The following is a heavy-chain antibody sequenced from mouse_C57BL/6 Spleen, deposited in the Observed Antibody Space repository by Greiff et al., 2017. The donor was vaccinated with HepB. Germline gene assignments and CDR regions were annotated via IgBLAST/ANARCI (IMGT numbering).Heavy chain of an antibody. CDR2: IHPNSGST. V-gene: IGHV1-64*01. CDR1: GYTFTSYW. CDR3: ASQDGYYAMDY. Sequence: QVQLQQSGAELVKPGASVKLSCKASGYTFTSYWMHWVKQRPGQGLEWIGMIHPNSGSTNYNEKFKSKATLTVDKSSSTAYMQLSSLTSEDSAVYYCASQDGYYAMDYWGQGTSVTVSS. J-gene: IGHJ4*01.